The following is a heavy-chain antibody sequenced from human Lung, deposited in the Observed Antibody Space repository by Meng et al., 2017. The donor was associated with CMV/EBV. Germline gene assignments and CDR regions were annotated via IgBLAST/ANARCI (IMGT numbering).Heavy chain of an antibody. CDR1: GVTFRNYY. J-gene: IGHJ4*02. V-gene: IGHV3-74*01. Sequence: GGSXRLXCAVTGVTFRNYYMHWVRQAPGKGLVWVSRINSDGSSTHYADSVKGRFSISRDNAKNTLHLQVNSLRAEDTAVYYYASSEYSNRFDFWGLGTLVTVSS. CDR2: INSDGSST. CDR3: ASSEYSNRFDF. D-gene: IGHD4-11*01.